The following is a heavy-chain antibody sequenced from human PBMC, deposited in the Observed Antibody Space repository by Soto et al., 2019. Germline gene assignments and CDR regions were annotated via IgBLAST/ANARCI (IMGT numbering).Heavy chain of an antibody. CDR1: GYTFSTYW. D-gene: IGHD3-10*01. Sequence: RGESLKISCKGSGYTFSTYWIAWVRQMPGKGLEWMGIIYPGDSDTKYSPASQGQVTISADKSINTAYLQWTSLEASDTAMYYCARKFAPEFFDSWGQGTLVTVSS. J-gene: IGHJ4*02. CDR3: ARKFAPEFFDS. CDR2: IYPGDSDT. V-gene: IGHV5-51*01.